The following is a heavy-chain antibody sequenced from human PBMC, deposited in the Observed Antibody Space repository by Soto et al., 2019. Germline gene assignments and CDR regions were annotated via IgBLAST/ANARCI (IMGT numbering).Heavy chain of an antibody. CDR1: GFTFITSF. V-gene: IGHV3-30-3*01. CDR3: AREEFEDGRGHFDY. J-gene: IGHJ4*02. CDR2: ISYGGVNK. Sequence: QVQLVESGGGVVQPGGSLRLSCAASGFTFITSFMHWVRQAPGKGLEWMAIISYGGVNKYYADSVKGRFTISRDISESTLYLQMNSLRTEDTAVYYCAREEFEDGRGHFDYWGQGTLVSVSS. D-gene: IGHD3-22*01.